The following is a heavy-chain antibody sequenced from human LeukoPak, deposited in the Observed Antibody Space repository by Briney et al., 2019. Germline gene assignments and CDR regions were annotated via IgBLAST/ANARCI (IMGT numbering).Heavy chain of an antibody. Sequence: GGSLRLSCAASGFTFSSYAMSWVRQAPGKGLEWVSAISGSGGSTYYADSVKGRFTIPRDNSKNTLYLQMNSLRAEDTAVYYCAKDSIAARPRNWFDPWGQGTLVTVSS. J-gene: IGHJ5*02. CDR1: GFTFSSYA. V-gene: IGHV3-23*01. CDR3: AKDSIAARPRNWFDP. D-gene: IGHD6-6*01. CDR2: ISGSGGST.